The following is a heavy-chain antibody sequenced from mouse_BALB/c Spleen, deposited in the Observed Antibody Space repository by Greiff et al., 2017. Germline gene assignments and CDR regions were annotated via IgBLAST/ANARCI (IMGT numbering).Heavy chain of an antibody. Sequence: QVQLQQSGPGLVQPSQCLSITCTASGFSLTSYGVHWVRQTPGKGLEWLGVIWSGGSTDYNAAFISRLSISKDNTKSQDFFLINNLQANDTAIYYCAKSNNYDDSDYWGQGTTLTVSS. J-gene: IGHJ2*01. CDR3: AKSNNYDDSDY. V-gene: IGHV2-2*02. CDR1: GFSLTSYG. CDR2: IWSGGST. D-gene: IGHD2-12*01.